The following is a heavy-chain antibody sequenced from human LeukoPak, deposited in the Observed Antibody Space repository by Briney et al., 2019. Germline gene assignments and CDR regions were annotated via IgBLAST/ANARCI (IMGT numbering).Heavy chain of an antibody. Sequence: GSLRLSCAASGFTFSSYGMHWVRQPPGKGLEWIGEIYHSGSTNYNPSLKSRVTISVDKSKNQFSLKLSSVTAADTAVYYCARADYYDFWSGYYFTGWGQGTLVTVSS. D-gene: IGHD3-3*01. V-gene: IGHV4-4*02. CDR2: IYHSGST. J-gene: IGHJ4*02. CDR1: GFTFSSYG. CDR3: ARADYYDFWSGYYFTG.